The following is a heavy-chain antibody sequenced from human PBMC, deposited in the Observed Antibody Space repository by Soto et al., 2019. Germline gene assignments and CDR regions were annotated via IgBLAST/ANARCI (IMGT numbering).Heavy chain of an antibody. CDR3: ARGSFMGV. CDR2: IRNGGDT. Sequence: GGSLRLSCAASGFTVSSNYMNWVRQAPGKGLEWVSIIRNGGDTYYADSVKGRFTIYRDISKNTLYLQMNSLRVEDTAVYYCARGSFMGVWGKGTTVTVSS. CDR1: GFTVSSNY. V-gene: IGHV3-66*01. D-gene: IGHD3-16*02. J-gene: IGHJ6*03.